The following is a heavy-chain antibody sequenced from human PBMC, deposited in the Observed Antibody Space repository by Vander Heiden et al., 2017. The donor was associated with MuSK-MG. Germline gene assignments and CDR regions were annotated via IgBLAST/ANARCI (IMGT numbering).Heavy chain of an antibody. V-gene: IGHV3-48*04. CDR3: ARRTFYFDY. Sequence: EVQLLEPGGGLVQPGGSLRLSGAASGCTLSSYSMHWVRQAPGRGLEWVSYISSSSSTISYADSGKGRFTISRDNAKNSQYLQMNSLRAEDTAVYYCARRTFYFDYWGQGTLVTVSS. CDR2: ISSSSSTI. J-gene: IGHJ4*02. D-gene: IGHD3-10*01. CDR1: GCTLSSYS.